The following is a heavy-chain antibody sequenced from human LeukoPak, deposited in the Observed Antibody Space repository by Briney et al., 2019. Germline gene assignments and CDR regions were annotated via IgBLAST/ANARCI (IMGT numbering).Heavy chain of an antibody. V-gene: IGHV3-53*01. CDR3: AREGFGLPGGYYFDY. CDR1: GFTVSSNY. CDR2: IYSGGST. Sequence: GGSLRLSCAASGFTVSSNYMSWVRQAPGKGLEWVSVIYSGGSTYYADSVEGRFTISRDNSKNTLYLQMNSQRAEDTAVYYCAREGFGLPGGYYFDYWGQGTLVTVSS. D-gene: IGHD3-10*01. J-gene: IGHJ4*02.